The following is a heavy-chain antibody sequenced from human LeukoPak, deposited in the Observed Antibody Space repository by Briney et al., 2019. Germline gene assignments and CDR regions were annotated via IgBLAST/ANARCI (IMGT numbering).Heavy chain of an antibody. CDR1: GYSLSSGYY. J-gene: IGHJ4*02. CDR2: IYHSGST. CDR3: ARSSGWYFDY. V-gene: IGHV4-38-2*02. Sequence: PSETLSLTCTVSGYSLSSGYYWGWIRQPPGKGLEWIGSIYHSGSTYYNPSLKSRVTISEDTSKNQFSLKLSSVTAADTAVYYCARSSGWYFDYWGQGTLVTVSS. D-gene: IGHD6-19*01.